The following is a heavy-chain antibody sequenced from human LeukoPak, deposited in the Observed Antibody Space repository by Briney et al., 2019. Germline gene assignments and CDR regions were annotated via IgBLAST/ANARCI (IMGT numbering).Heavy chain of an antibody. CDR2: ISSSSSYI. Sequence: GGSLTLSCAASGFTFSSYSMNWVRQAPGKGLEWVSSISSSSSYIYYADSVKGRFTISRDNAKNSLYLQMNSLRAEDTAVYYCARDSAVAGNADFDYWGQGTLVTVSS. D-gene: IGHD6-19*01. V-gene: IGHV3-21*01. J-gene: IGHJ4*02. CDR1: GFTFSSYS. CDR3: ARDSAVAGNADFDY.